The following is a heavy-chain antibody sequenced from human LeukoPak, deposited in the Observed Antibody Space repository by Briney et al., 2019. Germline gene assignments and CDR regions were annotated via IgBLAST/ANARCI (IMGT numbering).Heavy chain of an antibody. V-gene: IGHV1-2*02. J-gene: IGHJ6*02. CDR1: GYTFTGYY. D-gene: IGHD3-10*01. CDR3: ARAPQENSMVRGVPKVALYYYYYYGMDV. Sequence: ASVKVSCKASGYTFTGYYMHWVRQAPGQGLEWMGWINPNSGGTNYAQKFQGRVTITRDTSASTAYMELSSLRSEDKAVYYCARAPQENSMVRGVPKVALYYYYYYGMDVWGQGTTVTVSS. CDR2: INPNSGGT.